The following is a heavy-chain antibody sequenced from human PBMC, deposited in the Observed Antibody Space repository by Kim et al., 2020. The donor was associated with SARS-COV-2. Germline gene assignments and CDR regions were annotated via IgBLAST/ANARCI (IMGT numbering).Heavy chain of an antibody. CDR3: ARDTGGD. D-gene: IGHD2-8*02. Sequence: NGGSKYYANSVKGRFTISRDNSKNTLYLQMGSLRAEDMAVYYCARDTGGDWGQGTLVTVSS. V-gene: IGHV3-64*01. J-gene: IGHJ4*02. CDR2: NGGSK.